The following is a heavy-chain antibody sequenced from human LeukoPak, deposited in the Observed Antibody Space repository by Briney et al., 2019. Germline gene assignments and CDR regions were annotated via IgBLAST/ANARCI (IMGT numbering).Heavy chain of an antibody. D-gene: IGHD1-1*01. Sequence: PSETLSLTCAVYGGSFSGYYWSWIRQPPGKGLEWIGEINHSGSTNYNPSLKSRVTISVDTSKNQFSLKLSSVTAADTAVNYCARGPGGTHYYYYMDVWGKGTTVTVSS. CDR3: ARGPGGTHYYYYMDV. V-gene: IGHV4-34*01. J-gene: IGHJ6*03. CDR2: INHSGST. CDR1: GGSFSGYY.